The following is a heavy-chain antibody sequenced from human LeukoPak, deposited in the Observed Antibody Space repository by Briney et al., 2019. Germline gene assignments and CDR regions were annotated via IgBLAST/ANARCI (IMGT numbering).Heavy chain of an antibody. CDR2: ISAYNGNT. CDR1: GYTFTSYD. CDR3: ARVTKGVYYYGMDV. V-gene: IGHV1-18*01. D-gene: IGHD3-3*01. J-gene: IGHJ6*02. Sequence: ASVKVSCKASGYTFTSYDISWVRQAPGQGLEWMGWISAYNGNTNYAQKLQGRVTMTTDTSTSTAYMELRSLRSDDTAVYYCARVTKGVYYYGMDVWGQGTTVTVSS.